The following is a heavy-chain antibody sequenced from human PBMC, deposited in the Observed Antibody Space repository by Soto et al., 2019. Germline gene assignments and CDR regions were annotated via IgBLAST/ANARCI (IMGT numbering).Heavy chain of an antibody. V-gene: IGHV3-74*01. D-gene: IGHD3-16*01. J-gene: IGHJ3*02. CDR1: GFTFSSHW. Sequence: VQLVESGGDLVQSGGSLRLSCAASGFTFSSHWIHWVRQTPGKGLVWVSRINSDGSRPSYADSVKGRFTISRDNTKSMVYLQMDSLRDGETAVYFCAREGKYYDSERQSDDLDIWGQGTMVTVSS. CDR3: AREGKYYDSERQSDDLDI. CDR2: INSDGSRP.